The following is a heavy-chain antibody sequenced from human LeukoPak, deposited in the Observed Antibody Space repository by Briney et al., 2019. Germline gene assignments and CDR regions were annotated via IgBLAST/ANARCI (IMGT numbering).Heavy chain of an antibody. CDR1: GGTFSSYA. CDR2: IIPIFGTA. V-gene: IGHV1-69*01. J-gene: IGHJ4*02. D-gene: IGHD3-10*01. Sequence: ASVKVSCKASGGTFSSYAISWVRQAPGQGLEWMGGIIPIFGTANYAQKFQGRVTITADESTSTAYMELSSLRSEDTAVYYCARDPAEFGELLPDYWGQGTLVTVSS. CDR3: ARDPAEFGELLPDY.